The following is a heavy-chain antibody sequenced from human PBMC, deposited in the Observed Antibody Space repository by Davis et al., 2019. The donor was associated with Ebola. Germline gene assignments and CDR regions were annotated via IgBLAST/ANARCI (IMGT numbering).Heavy chain of an antibody. J-gene: IGHJ6*02. CDR2: IYHSGST. Sequence: SETLSLTCAVSGGSISSSNWWSWVRQPPGKGLEWIGEIYHSGSTNYNPSLKSPVTISVYKSKNQFSLKLSSVTAADTAVYYCARDLGYYYDSSGYYGSRQDYYYYYGMDVWGQGTTVTVSS. CDR1: GGSISSSNW. CDR3: ARDLGYYYDSSGYYGSRQDYYYYYGMDV. V-gene: IGHV4-4*02. D-gene: IGHD3-22*01.